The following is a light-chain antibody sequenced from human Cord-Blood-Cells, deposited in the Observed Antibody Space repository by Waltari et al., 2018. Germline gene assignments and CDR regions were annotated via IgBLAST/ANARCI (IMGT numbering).Light chain of an antibody. V-gene: IGLV2-14*01. J-gene: IGLJ2*01. CDR2: DVS. CDR1: SSDVGGYNY. CDR3: SSYTSSSTA. Sequence: QSALTQPASVSGSPGQSITISCTGTSSDVGGYNYVSWYQQHPGKAPKLMIYDVSKRPSGVSNRCSGSKSGNTASLTISGLQAEDEADYYCSSYTSSSTAFGGGTKLTVL.